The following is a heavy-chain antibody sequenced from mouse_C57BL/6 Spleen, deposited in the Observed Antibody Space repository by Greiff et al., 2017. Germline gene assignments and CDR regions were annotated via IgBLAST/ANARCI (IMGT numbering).Heavy chain of an antibody. V-gene: IGHV1-7*01. CDR1: GYTFTSYW. Sequence: QVQLKQSGAELAKPGASVTLSCKASGYTFTSYWMHWVKQRPGQGLEWIGYINPSSGYTKYNQKFKDKATLTADKSSSTAYMQLSSLTYEDSAVYYCARWLLPSYAMDYWGQGTSVTVSS. CDR3: ARWLLPSYAMDY. D-gene: IGHD2-3*01. J-gene: IGHJ4*01. CDR2: INPSSGYT.